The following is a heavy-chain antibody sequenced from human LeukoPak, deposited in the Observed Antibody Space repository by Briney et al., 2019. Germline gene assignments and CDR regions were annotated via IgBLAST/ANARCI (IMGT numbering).Heavy chain of an antibody. CDR1: GFTFSSFA. D-gene: IGHD6-13*01. CDR3: AKVTTAAGTGNY. J-gene: IGHJ4*02. CDR2: ISGSGGST. V-gene: IGHV3-23*01. Sequence: GGSLRLSCAASGFTFSSFAMSWVRQAPGKGLEWVSAISGSGGSTYYADSVKGRFTISRDNSKNTLYLQMNSLRAEDTAVYYCAKVTTAAGTGNYWGQGTLVTVSS.